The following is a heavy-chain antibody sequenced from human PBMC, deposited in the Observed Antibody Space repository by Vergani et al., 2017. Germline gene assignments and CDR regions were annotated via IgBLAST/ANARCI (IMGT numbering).Heavy chain of an antibody. Sequence: EVQLLESGGGLVQPGGSLRLSCAASGFTFSSYAMSWVRQAPGKGLEWVSAISGSGGSTYYADSVKGRFTISRDNSKNTLYLQMNNLRAEDTAVYYCAKADGALYDSSGYYNPNYFDYWGQGTLVTVSS. CDR1: GFTFSSYA. CDR2: ISGSGGST. V-gene: IGHV3-23*01. D-gene: IGHD3-22*01. J-gene: IGHJ4*02. CDR3: AKADGALYDSSGYYNPNYFDY.